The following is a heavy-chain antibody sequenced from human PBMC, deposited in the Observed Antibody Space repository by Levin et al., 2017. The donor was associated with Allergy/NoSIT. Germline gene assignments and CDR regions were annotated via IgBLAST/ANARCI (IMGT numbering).Heavy chain of an antibody. CDR3: ARDLMVRGGGWFDP. CDR1: GFTFSSYA. CDR2: ISYDGSNK. V-gene: IGHV3-30-3*01. D-gene: IGHD3-10*01. Sequence: GESLKISCAASGFTFSSYAMHWVRQAPGKGLEWVAVISYDGSNKYYADSVKGRFTISRDNSKNTLYLQMNSLRAEDTAVYYCARDLMVRGGGWFDPWGQGTLVTVSS. J-gene: IGHJ5*02.